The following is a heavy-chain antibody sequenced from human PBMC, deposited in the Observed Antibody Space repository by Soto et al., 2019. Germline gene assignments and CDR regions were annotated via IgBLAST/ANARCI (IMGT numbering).Heavy chain of an antibody. CDR3: VRGTYNYNSRYFEY. Sequence: SETLSLTCTFSVGSFSGYFWTWIRHPPGKGLEWLAEINHSGITNYNPSVESRVSMSVDTSKNQFSLRLYSVTAADTAVYYCVRGTYNYNSRYFEYWGQGILVIVS. CDR2: INHSGIT. CDR1: VGSFSGYF. J-gene: IGHJ4*02. V-gene: IGHV4-34*01. D-gene: IGHD1-1*01.